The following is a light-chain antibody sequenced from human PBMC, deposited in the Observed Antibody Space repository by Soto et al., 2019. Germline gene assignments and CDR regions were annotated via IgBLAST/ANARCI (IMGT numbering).Light chain of an antibody. CDR1: SSDVGGDKY. CDR3: SSNAGSNNLV. Sequence: QSALTQPASVSGSPGQSITISCTGTSSDVGGDKYVSWYQQHPGKVPKLMIYEVSRRPSGVPDRFSGSKSGNTASLTVSGLQAEDEADYYCSSNAGSNNLVFGGGTKLTVL. J-gene: IGLJ2*01. CDR2: EVS. V-gene: IGLV2-8*01.